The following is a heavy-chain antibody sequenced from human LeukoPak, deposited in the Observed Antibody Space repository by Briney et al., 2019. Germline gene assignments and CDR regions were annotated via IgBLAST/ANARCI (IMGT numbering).Heavy chain of an antibody. V-gene: IGHV3-7*01. CDR1: GFTFSSYW. D-gene: IGHD4-11*01. J-gene: IGHJ4*01. CDR3: ARDAQRGFDYSNSLEY. CDR2: IKQGGSEK. Sequence: GGSLRLSCAASGFTFSSYWMSWVRQAPGKGLEWVAKIKQGGSEKYYVDSVKGRFTISRDNSQNTLFLQMNSLRAEDTAMYYCARDAQRGFDYSNSLEYWGHGTLVTVSS.